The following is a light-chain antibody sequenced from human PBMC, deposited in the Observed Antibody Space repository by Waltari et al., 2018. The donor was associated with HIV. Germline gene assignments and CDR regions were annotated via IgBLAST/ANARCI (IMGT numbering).Light chain of an antibody. CDR2: YVS. CDR1: SSGVGAYKS. Sequence: QSALTQVRSVSGSPGQSVTISCPGTSSGVGAYKSVSWYQQHPGKAPKLMIFYVSKRPSGVPDRFSGSKSGNTASLTISGLQAEDEADYYCCSYAGNSLFVFGSGTNIIVL. CDR3: CSYAGNSLFV. V-gene: IGLV2-11*01. J-gene: IGLJ1*01.